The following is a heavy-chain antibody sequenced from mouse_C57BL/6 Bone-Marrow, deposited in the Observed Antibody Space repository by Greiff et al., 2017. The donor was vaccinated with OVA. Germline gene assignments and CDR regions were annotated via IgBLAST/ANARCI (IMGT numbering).Heavy chain of an antibody. D-gene: IGHD1-1*01. Sequence: EVKVEESGGGLVKPGGSLKLSCAASGFTFSSYAMSWVRQTPEKRLEWVATISDGGSYTYYPDNVKGRFTISRDNAKNNLYLQMSHLKSEDTAMYYCANYGSSYHAMDYWGQGTSVTVSS. CDR1: GFTFSSYA. CDR2: ISDGGSYT. J-gene: IGHJ4*01. V-gene: IGHV5-4*03. CDR3: ANYGSSYHAMDY.